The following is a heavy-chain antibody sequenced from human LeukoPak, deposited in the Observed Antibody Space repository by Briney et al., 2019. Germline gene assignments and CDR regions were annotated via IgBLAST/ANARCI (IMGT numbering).Heavy chain of an antibody. CDR2: ISGSGGST. CDR1: GFTFSSYA. V-gene: IGHV3-23*01. Sequence: GGSLRLSCAASGFTFSSYAMSWVRQAPGKGLEWVSAISGSGGSTYYADSVKGRFTISRDNAKNSLYLQMNSLRAEDTAVYYCARVDLGYWFDPWGQGTLVTVSS. CDR3: ARVDLGYWFDP. J-gene: IGHJ5*02.